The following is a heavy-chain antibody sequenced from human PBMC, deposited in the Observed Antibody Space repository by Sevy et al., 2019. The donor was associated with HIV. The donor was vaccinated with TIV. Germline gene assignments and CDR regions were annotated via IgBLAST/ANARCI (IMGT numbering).Heavy chain of an antibody. CDR3: ATLYYYGSGSPRGWFDP. Sequence: ASVKVSCKVSGYSLTKLSMHWVRQAPGKGLEWMGGFDPEDGETIYAQKFQGRVTMTEETSTDTAYMELSSLRSEDTAVYYCATLYYYGSGSPRGWFDPWGQGSLVTVSS. J-gene: IGHJ5*02. D-gene: IGHD3-10*01. V-gene: IGHV1-24*01. CDR2: FDPEDGET. CDR1: GYSLTKLS.